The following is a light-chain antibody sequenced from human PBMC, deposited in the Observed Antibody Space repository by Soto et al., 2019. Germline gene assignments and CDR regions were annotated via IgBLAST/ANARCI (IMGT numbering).Light chain of an antibody. J-gene: IGKJ5*01. CDR1: QSLLHSAGETF. V-gene: IGKV2D-29*02. CDR3: MQSTHLPPT. CDR2: EVS. Sequence: VMTQTPLSLSVTAREPVSVSCESSQSLLHSAGETFLFWYLQKPGQSPRRLIYEVSNRFSGVPARFSGSGSGTDFALDISRVAAEDVGIYYCMQSTHLPPTVGQGTRLEIK.